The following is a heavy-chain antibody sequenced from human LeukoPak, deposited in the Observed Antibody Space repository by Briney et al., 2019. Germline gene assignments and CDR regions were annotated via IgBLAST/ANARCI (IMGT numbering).Heavy chain of an antibody. CDR3: AKYPSARTPLIGDSGGAFDI. V-gene: IGHV3-23*01. D-gene: IGHD3-22*01. Sequence: GGSLRLSCAASGFTFSSYAMSWVRQAPGKGLEWVSAISGSGGSTYYADSVKGRFTISRDNSKNTLYLQMNSLRAEDTAVYYCAKYPSARTPLIGDSGGAFDIWGQGTMVTVSS. CDR1: GFTFSSYA. J-gene: IGHJ3*02. CDR2: ISGSGGST.